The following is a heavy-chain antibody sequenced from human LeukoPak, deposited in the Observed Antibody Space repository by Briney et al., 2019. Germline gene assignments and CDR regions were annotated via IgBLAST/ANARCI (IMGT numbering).Heavy chain of an antibody. CDR3: ARSISGTREPFDY. V-gene: IGHV4-39*07. CDR1: GGSISSSSNY. Sequence: SETLSLTCTVSGGSISSSSNYWGWIRQSPGKGLEWIGSVYYSGPTYYNPSLESRVNILIDTSESQFSLRLSSVTAADTAMYFCARSISGTREPFDYWGQGTLVTVS. D-gene: IGHD1-1*01. J-gene: IGHJ4*02. CDR2: VYYSGPT.